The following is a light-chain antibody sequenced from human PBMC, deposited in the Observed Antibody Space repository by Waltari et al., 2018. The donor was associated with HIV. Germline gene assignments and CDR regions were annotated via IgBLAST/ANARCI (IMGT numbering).Light chain of an antibody. CDR2: GAS. V-gene: IGKV1-39*01. CDR3: QQSYSIPLT. Sequence: DLQMTQSLSSLSASVGDRVTITCRASQSINSYLNWYQQKPRKAPKLLIYGASSLQSGVPSRFSGSGSGTHFTLTISSLQPEDFATYYCQQSYSIPLTFGGGTTVGIK. J-gene: IGKJ4*01. CDR1: QSINSY.